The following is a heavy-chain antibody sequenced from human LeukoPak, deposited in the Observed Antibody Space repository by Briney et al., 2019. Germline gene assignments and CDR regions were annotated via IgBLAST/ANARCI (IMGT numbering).Heavy chain of an antibody. CDR3: TRDIYGDYADYYYYGMGV. CDR2: IRSKAYGGTT. D-gene: IGHD4-17*01. Sequence: GGSLRLSCTASGFTFGDYAMSWVRQAPGKGLEWVGFIRSKAYGGTTEYAASVKGRFTISRDDSKSIAYLQMNSLKTEDTAVYYCTRDIYGDYADYYYYGMGVWGQGTTVTVSS. J-gene: IGHJ6*02. CDR1: GFTFGDYA. V-gene: IGHV3-49*04.